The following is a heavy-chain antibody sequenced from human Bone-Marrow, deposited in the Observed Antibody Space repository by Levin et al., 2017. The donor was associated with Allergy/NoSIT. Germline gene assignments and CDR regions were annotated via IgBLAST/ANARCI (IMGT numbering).Heavy chain of an antibody. CDR2: ISYDGSNE. V-gene: IGHV3-30*18. D-gene: IGHD3-10*01. CDR3: AKEAPGVSFQNPFDI. CDR1: GFTFSYYG. J-gene: IGHJ3*02. Sequence: GGSLRLSCAASGFTFSYYGMHWVRQAPGKGLEWVAVISYDGSNEYYADSVKGRFTISRDNSKNTLYLQMNSLRAEDTAVYYCAKEAPGVSFQNPFDIWGQGTMVTVSS.